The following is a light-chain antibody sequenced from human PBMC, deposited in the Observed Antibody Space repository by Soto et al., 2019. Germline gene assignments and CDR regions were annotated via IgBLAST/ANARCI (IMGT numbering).Light chain of an antibody. J-gene: IGKJ4*01. V-gene: IGKV3-15*01. CDR2: GAS. CDR3: QQYNQWPVT. Sequence: EIVMTQSPVTLSVSPGERVTLPCRASQSVSSSLAWYQQKPGQTPRILIYGASTRATGIPARFSGSGFGTEFTLTISSLQSEDFAVYYCQQYNQWPVTFGGGTKVEIK. CDR1: QSVSSS.